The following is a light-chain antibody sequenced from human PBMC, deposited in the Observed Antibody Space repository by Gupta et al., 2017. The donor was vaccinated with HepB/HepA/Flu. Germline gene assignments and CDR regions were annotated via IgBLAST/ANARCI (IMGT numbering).Light chain of an antibody. J-gene: IGLJ2*01. CDR2: SIN. CDR1: NSNIGSNS. V-gene: IGLV1-44*01. Sequence: QSVLTQPPSASGTPGRRVTISCSGSNSNIGSNSVNWYQQVPGAAPKLLIYSINERPSGVPDRFSGSKSGTSASLDISGLQSGDEADYYCAAWEDSLNGVVFGGGTKLTVL. CDR3: AAWEDSLNGVV.